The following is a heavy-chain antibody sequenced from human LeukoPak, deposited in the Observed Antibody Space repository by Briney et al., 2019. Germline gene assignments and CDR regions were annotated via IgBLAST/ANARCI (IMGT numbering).Heavy chain of an antibody. Sequence: GGSLRLSCAASGFTVSSNYMSWVRQAPGKGLEWVSVIYSGGSTYYADSVKGRFTISRDNSKNTLYLQMNSLRAEDTAVYYCARDQGSNDFDYWGQGTLVTVSS. CDR1: GFTVSSNY. V-gene: IGHV3-66*02. CDR3: ARDQGSNDFDY. J-gene: IGHJ4*02. D-gene: IGHD4/OR15-4a*01. CDR2: IYSGGST.